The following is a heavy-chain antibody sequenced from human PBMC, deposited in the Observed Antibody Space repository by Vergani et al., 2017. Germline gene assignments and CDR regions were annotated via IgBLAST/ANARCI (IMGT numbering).Heavy chain of an antibody. D-gene: IGHD3-3*02. CDR2: IIPSFGTA. V-gene: IGHV1-69*18. J-gene: IGHJ4*02. Sequence: QVQLVQSGAEVKKPGSSVKVSCKASGGTFSSYAISWVRQAPGQGLEWMGRIIPSFGTANYAQKFKGRVTITADASTSTAYMELSSLRSEDTAVYYCARSPLSDIPTAIDYWGQGTLVTVSS. CDR3: ARSPLSDIPTAIDY. CDR1: GGTFSSYA.